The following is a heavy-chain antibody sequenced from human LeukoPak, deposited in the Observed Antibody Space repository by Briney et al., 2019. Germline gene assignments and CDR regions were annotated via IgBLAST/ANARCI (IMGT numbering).Heavy chain of an antibody. V-gene: IGHV3-21*01. D-gene: IGHD3-22*01. J-gene: IGHJ4*02. CDR2: ISSSSSYI. Sequence: GGSLRLSCAASGFTFSSYSMNWVRQAPGKGLEWVSSISSSSSYIYYADSVKGRFTISRDNAKNSLYLQMNSLRAEDTAVYYCARDHPSMIVAHRAFDYWGQGTLVTVSS. CDR3: ARDHPSMIVAHRAFDY. CDR1: GFTFSSYS.